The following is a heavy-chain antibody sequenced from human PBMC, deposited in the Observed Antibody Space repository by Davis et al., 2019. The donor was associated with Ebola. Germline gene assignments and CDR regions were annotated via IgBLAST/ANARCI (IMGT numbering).Heavy chain of an antibody. CDR3: AKDGGSYYPYYFDY. D-gene: IGHD1-26*01. CDR2: INSDGSST. J-gene: IGHJ4*02. CDR1: GFTFSSHW. V-gene: IGHV3-74*01. Sequence: GESLKISCAASGFTFSSHWMHWVRQAPGKGLVWVSRINSDGSSTSYADSVKGRFTISRDNAKNTLYLQMNSLRAEDTAVYYCAKDGGSYYPYYFDYWGQGTLVTVSS.